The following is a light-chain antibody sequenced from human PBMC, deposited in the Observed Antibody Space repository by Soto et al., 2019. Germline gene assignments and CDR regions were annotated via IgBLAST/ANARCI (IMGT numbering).Light chain of an antibody. CDR1: LSLVYSDGIAY. J-gene: IGKJ1*01. CDR2: KAS. CDR3: MQCTSWPPT. V-gene: IGKV2-30*01. Sequence: DVVMTQSPLSLPVTLGQPASISCRSSLSLVYSDGIAYLSWFQQRPGHSPRRLIYKASNRDSGVPDRFSGSGSGTDFTLQINRVEAEDVGVYYCMQCTSWPPTFGRGTRVEIK.